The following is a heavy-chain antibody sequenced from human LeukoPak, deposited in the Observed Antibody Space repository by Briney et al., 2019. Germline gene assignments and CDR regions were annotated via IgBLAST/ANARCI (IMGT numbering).Heavy chain of an antibody. CDR3: ARDSRDLEYSSSSGLSY. Sequence: GGSLRLSCAASGFTFSSYGMHWVRQAPGKGLEWVAVIWYDGNNKDYADSVKGRFTISRDNSKNTLSLQMNSLRAEDTAVYYCARDSRDLEYSSSSGLSYWGQGSLVTVSS. J-gene: IGHJ4*02. V-gene: IGHV3-33*01. CDR1: GFTFSSYG. D-gene: IGHD6-6*01. CDR2: IWYDGNNK.